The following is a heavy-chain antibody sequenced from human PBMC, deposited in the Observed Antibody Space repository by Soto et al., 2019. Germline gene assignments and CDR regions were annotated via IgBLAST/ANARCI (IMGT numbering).Heavy chain of an antibody. D-gene: IGHD6-6*01. J-gene: IGHJ6*02. Sequence: ASVKVSCKASGYTFTGYYMHWVRQAPGQGLEWMGWINPNSGGTNYAQKFQGWVTMTRDTSISTAYMELSRLRSDDTAVYYCARESQSIAARPTVYYYYYYGMDVWGQGTTVTVSS. CDR1: GYTFTGYY. CDR2: INPNSGGT. CDR3: ARESQSIAARPTVYYYYYYGMDV. V-gene: IGHV1-2*04.